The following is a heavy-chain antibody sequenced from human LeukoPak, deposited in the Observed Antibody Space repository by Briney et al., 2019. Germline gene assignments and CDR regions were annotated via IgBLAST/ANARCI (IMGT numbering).Heavy chain of an antibody. CDR3: ARARHRYCSSTSCYPLSV. Sequence: SETLSLTCTVSGDSMTNYYWNWIRQPPGRGLEWIGFIYNSGGTSYNPSLKSRITISIDTSKNQFSLKLYSVTAADTAVYYCARARHRYCSSTSCYPLSVWGQGTLVTVSS. CDR1: GDSMTNYY. CDR2: IYNSGGT. V-gene: IGHV4-59*12. J-gene: IGHJ4*02. D-gene: IGHD2-2*01.